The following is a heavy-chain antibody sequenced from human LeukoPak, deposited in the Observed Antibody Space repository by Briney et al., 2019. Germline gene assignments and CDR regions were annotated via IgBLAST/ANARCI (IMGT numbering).Heavy chain of an antibody. V-gene: IGHV3-23*01. CDR1: GFTFSSFA. J-gene: IGHJ4*02. D-gene: IGHD6-19*01. CDR3: AKGSGWYV. CDR2: INTGGGTT. Sequence: PGGSLILSCAASGFTFSSFAMTWVRQAPGKGLEWVSVINTGGGTTDYAGSVKGRFTISRDNSKNTLYLQMNSLRAEDTAVYYCAKGSGWYVWGQGTLVTVSS.